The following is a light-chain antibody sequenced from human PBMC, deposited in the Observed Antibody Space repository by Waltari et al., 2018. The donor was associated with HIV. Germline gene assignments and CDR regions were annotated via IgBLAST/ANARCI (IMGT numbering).Light chain of an antibody. CDR3: QQYYDTPYT. V-gene: IGKV4-1*01. CDR2: WAS. CDR1: QSILSTAGNRHY. J-gene: IGKJ2*01. Sequence: DIVMTQSPDSLAVSLGERATINCTSSQSILSTAGNRHYLAWYQQRPGQAPNLLIYWASTRESGVPDRFSGSRSGTDFTLTISSLQAEDVAVYYCQQYYDTPYTFGQGTKLDI.